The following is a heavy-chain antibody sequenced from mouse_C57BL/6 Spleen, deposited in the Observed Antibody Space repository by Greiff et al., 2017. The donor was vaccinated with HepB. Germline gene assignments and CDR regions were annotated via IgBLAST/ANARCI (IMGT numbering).Heavy chain of an antibody. CDR2: ISYDGSN. CDR3: ARARYSNYYFDY. CDR1: GYSITSGYY. D-gene: IGHD2-5*01. V-gene: IGHV3-6*01. Sequence: VQLKQSGPGLVKPSQSLSLTCSVTGYSITSGYYWNWIRQFPGNKLEWMSYISYDGSNNYNPSLKNQISITRDTSKNQFFLKLNSVTTEDTATYYCARARYSNYYFDYWGQGTTLTVSS. J-gene: IGHJ2*01.